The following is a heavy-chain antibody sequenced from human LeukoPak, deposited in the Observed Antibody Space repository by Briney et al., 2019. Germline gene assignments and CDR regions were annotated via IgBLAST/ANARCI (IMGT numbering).Heavy chain of an antibody. CDR1: GGSVSSSSFH. V-gene: IGHV4-39*01. CDR3: ARHQCSGDRCKSVDWFDP. D-gene: IGHD2-15*01. J-gene: IGHJ5*02. CDR2: IYYSGTT. Sequence: SETLSLTCTVSGGSVSSSSFHWGWIRQPPGKGLEWIGSIYYSGTTYYNPSLQSRVTVSVDTSNNQFSLKMESVSAADTAIYYCARHQCSGDRCKSVDWFDPWGKGILVTVSS.